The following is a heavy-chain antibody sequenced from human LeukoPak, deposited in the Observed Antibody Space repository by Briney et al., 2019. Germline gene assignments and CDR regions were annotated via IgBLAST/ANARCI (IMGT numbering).Heavy chain of an antibody. J-gene: IGHJ5*02. CDR2: ITTISHYI. CDR1: GFTLSDYH. V-gene: IGHV3-21*01. CDR3: ARSGGPGTYHQLRYNWFDP. D-gene: IGHD3-10*01. Sequence: GGSLRLSCAASGFTLSDYHMNWVRQAPGKGLEWLSSITTISHYIYYAGAVRGRFTISRVNAENSLYLQMNSLRGEDTAVYYCARSGGPGTYHQLRYNWFDPWGQGTLVTVSS.